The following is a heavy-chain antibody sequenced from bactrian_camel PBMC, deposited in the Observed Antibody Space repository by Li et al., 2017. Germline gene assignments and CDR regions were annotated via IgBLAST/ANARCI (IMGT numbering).Heavy chain of an antibody. Sequence: HVQLVESGGGSVQAGGSLKLSCTASGQAFSRGCMAWFRQAPGKEREGVAAIDSDAGSTYYDDSVRGRFTISKDNAKNTLDLQMNSLKPEDTAMYYCAAVYGTFFIHTHTSVSLMPVLFNYWGQGTQVTVS. J-gene: IGHJ4*01. D-gene: IGHD2*01. CDR1: GQAFSRGC. CDR3: AAVYGTFFIHTHTSVSLMPVLFNY. CDR2: IDSDAGST. V-gene: IGHV3S1*01.